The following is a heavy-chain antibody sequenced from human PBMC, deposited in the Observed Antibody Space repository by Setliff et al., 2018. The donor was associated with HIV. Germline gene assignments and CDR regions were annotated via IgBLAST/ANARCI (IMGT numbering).Heavy chain of an antibody. CDR2: IHYSGNT. J-gene: IGHJ4*02. D-gene: IGHD2-2*01. V-gene: IGHV4-39*07. CDR3: ARAGTSTPQSFDH. CDR1: GGSISITSYY. Sequence: SETLSLTCTISGGSISITSYYWGWIRQPPGEGLEWIGSIHYSGNTYYNPSLSSRVTVSVDTSKSQFSLNLRSVTAADTAVYSCARAGTSTPQSFDHWGQGTLVTVSS.